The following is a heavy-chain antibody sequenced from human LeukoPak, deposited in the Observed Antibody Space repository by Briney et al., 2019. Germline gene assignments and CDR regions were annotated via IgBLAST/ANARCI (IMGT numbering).Heavy chain of an antibody. CDR1: GGTFSSYA. V-gene: IGHV1-69*13. J-gene: IGHJ4*02. CDR3: ARVSYYDSSGYLDY. D-gene: IGHD3-22*01. CDR2: IIPIFGTA. Sequence: SVKVSCKASGGTFSSYAISWVRQAPGQGLEWMGGIIPIFGTANYAQKFQGRVTITADESTSTAYMELSSLRSEDTAVYYCARVSYYDSSGYLDYWGQGPWSPSPQ.